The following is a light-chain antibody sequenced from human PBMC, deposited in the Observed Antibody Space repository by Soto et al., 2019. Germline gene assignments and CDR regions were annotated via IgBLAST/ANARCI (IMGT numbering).Light chain of an antibody. Sequence: EIVMTQSPATLSGSPGERVTLSCRTSHSVNSHVAWYQQKPGQAPRLLLYGASTRATGIPVRFSGSGFGTEFTLTISSLQSEDFAVYYCQQYKNWPLFGQGTRLEIK. V-gene: IGKV3-15*01. CDR1: HSVNSH. J-gene: IGKJ5*01. CDR3: QQYKNWPL. CDR2: GAS.